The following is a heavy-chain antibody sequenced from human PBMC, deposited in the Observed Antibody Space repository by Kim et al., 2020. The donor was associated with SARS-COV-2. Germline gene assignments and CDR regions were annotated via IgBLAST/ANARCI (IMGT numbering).Heavy chain of an antibody. V-gene: IGHV3-11*01. D-gene: IGHD5-12*01. CDR2: ISSSGSTI. CDR1: GFTFSDYY. J-gene: IGHJ6*02. CDR3: AREWDVDIVATINYYYGMDV. Sequence: GGSLRLSCAASGFTFSDYYMSWIRQAPGKGLEWVSYISSSGSTIYYADSVKGRFTISRDNAKNSLYLQMNSLRAEDTAVYYCAREWDVDIVATINYYYGMDVWGQGTTVTVSS.